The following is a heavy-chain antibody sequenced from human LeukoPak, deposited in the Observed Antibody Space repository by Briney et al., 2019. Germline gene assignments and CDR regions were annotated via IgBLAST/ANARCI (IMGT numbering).Heavy chain of an antibody. CDR1: GFTFSSYA. CDR2: IRSNGGST. D-gene: IGHD4-23*01. J-gene: IGHJ4*02. Sequence: GGSLRLSCAASGFTFSSYAMYWVRQAPGKGLEYVSGIRSNGGSTYYANSVKGRFTISRDNSKNTLYLQMGSLRAEDMAVYYCARRAGGYSHPYDYWGQGTLVTVSS. V-gene: IGHV3-64*01. CDR3: ARRAGGYSHPYDY.